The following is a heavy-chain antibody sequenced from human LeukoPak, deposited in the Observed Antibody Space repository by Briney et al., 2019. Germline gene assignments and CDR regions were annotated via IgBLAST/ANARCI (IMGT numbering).Heavy chain of an antibody. J-gene: IGHJ5*02. CDR3: ARSPHIWFAERGWFDP. CDR1: GGSISIYY. CDR2: IYTSGST. V-gene: IGHV4-4*07. D-gene: IGHD3-10*01. Sequence: SETLSLTCTVSGGSISIYYWNWIRQPAGKRLEWTERIYTSGSTNYNPSLKSRVTMSVDTSKSQFSLKLSSVTAADTAVYFCARSPHIWFAERGWFDPWGQGTLVTVSS.